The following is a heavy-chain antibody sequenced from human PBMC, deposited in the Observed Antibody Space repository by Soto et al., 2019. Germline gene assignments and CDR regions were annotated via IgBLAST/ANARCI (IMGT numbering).Heavy chain of an antibody. CDR2: IYYSGST. J-gene: IGHJ6*02. V-gene: IGHV4-61*01. D-gene: IGHD4-17*01. CDR3: ARENYGDGYNGMDV. Sequence: SETLSLTCTVSGGSVSSDSYYWSWIRQPPGKGLEWVGYIYYSGSTNYNPSRKSRVTISVNTSKNQFSLKLSAVTAADTAVYYCARENYGDGYNGMDVWGQGTTDTVSS. CDR1: GGSVSSDSYY.